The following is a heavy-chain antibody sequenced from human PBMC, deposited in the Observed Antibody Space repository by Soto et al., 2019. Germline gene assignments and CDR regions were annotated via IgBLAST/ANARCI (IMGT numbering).Heavy chain of an antibody. Sequence: GASVKVSCKASGGTFSSYAISWVRQAPGQGLEWMGGIIPIFGTANYAQKFQGRVTITADESTSTAYMELSSLRSEDTAVYYCARDRQSALRWYSYYYYGMDVWGQGTTVTVSS. CDR2: IIPIFGTA. D-gene: IGHD4-17*01. CDR3: ARDRQSALRWYSYYYYGMDV. J-gene: IGHJ6*02. CDR1: GGTFSSYA. V-gene: IGHV1-69*13.